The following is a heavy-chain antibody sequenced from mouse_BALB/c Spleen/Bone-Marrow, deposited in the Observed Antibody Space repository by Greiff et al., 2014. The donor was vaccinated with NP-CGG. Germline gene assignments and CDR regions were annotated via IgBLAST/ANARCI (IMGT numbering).Heavy chain of an antibody. CDR1: GYSFTNYW. J-gene: IGHJ3*01. D-gene: IGHD3-1*01. CDR3: TTLGLAWFAY. CDR2: IYPGNSDT. V-gene: IGHV1-5*01. Sequence: VQLKHSGTVLARPGASVKMSCKASGYSFTNYWTHWVKQRPGQGLEWIGAIYPGNSDTRYNQKFKGKAKLTAVTSASTAYMDLSSLTNEDSAVYYCTTLGLAWFAYWGQGTLVTVSA.